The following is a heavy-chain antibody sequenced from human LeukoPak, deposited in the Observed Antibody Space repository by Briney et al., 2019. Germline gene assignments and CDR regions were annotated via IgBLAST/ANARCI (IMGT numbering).Heavy chain of an antibody. Sequence: PSETLSLTCTVSGGSISNYYWTWIRQPPGKGLEWIGYIYYSGSTNYTPPLKSRVTTSLDTPKKQFSLKLSSVTAADTAVYYCARSTWGYAFDIWGQGTMVTVSS. V-gene: IGHV4-59*01. CDR2: IYYSGST. CDR3: ARSTWGYAFDI. J-gene: IGHJ3*02. D-gene: IGHD7-27*01. CDR1: GGSISNYY.